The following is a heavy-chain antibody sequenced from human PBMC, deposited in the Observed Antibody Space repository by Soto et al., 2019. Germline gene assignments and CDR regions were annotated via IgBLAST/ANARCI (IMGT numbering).Heavy chain of an antibody. CDR3: AKAALDYGVPSYYFDY. CDR1: GFTFDDYA. D-gene: IGHD4-17*01. V-gene: IGHV3-9*01. CDR2: ISWNSGSI. J-gene: IGHJ4*02. Sequence: GGSLRLSCAASGFTFDDYAMHWVRQAPGKGLEWVSGISWNSGSIGYADSVKGRFTISRDNAKNSLYLQMNSLRAEDTALYYCAKAALDYGVPSYYFDYWGQGTLVTVSS.